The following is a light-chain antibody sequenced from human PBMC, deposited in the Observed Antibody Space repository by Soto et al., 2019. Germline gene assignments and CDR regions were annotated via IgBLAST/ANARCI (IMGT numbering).Light chain of an antibody. Sequence: QYALTQPASVSGSPGQSITIACTGTSNDVGRYNLVSWYQQHPGKAPKLIIYEDIERPSGVSNRFTGAKSGNTASLTISGLQTEDEADYYCCSYAGGTSVVFGGGTKVTVL. V-gene: IGLV2-23*01. CDR1: SNDVGRYNL. CDR2: EDI. J-gene: IGLJ2*01. CDR3: CSYAGGTSVV.